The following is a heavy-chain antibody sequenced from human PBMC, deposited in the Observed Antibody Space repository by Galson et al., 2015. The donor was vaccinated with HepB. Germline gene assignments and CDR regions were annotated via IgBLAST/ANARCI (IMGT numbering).Heavy chain of an antibody. J-gene: IGHJ5*02. D-gene: IGHD3-10*01. Sequence: SVKVSCKASGGMFTNYIITWVRQAPGQGLEWMGRIIPTLAKANYAQKFQGRVTITADKSTRTAYMELSSLRSEDTAMYYCARDAGGRGFDPWGQGTLVTVSS. V-gene: IGHV1-69*08. CDR3: ARDAGGRGFDP. CDR2: IIPTLAKA. CDR1: GGMFTNYI.